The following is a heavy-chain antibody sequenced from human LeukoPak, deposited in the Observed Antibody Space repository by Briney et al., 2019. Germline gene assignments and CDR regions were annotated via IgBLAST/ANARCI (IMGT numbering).Heavy chain of an antibody. V-gene: IGHV3-48*03. D-gene: IGHD6-19*01. CDR3: ARGDFQWLFDH. Sequence: GGSLRLSCAASGFTFSSFEMNWVRQAPGKGLEWVSYISGSGRTKYYADSVKGRFTISRDNAKNSLYLQMNSLRAEDTAVYYCARGDFQWLFDHWGQGTLVTVSS. CDR2: ISGSGRTK. J-gene: IGHJ4*02. CDR1: GFTFSSFE.